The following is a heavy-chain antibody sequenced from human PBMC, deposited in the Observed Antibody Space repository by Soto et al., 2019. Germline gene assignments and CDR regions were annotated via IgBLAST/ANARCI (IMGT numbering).Heavy chain of an antibody. V-gene: IGHV4-31*03. Sequence: QVQLQESGPGLVKPSQTLSLTCTVSGGSISSGGYYWSWIRQHPGKGLEWIGYISYSGSTYYNPSLESRVTISVDTSKNQVSLKLSSVAAAGTAVYYCARDALSRDSIWGQGTLVTVSS. D-gene: IGHD3-22*01. CDR1: GGSISSGGYY. J-gene: IGHJ4*02. CDR2: ISYSGST. CDR3: ARDALSRDSI.